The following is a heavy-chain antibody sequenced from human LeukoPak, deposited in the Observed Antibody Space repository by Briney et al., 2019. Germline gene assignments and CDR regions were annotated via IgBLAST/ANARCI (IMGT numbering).Heavy chain of an antibody. CDR2: ISYDGSNK. V-gene: IGHV3-30*18. D-gene: IGHD5-24*01. J-gene: IGHJ5*02. Sequence: GGSLRLSCAASGFTFSSYGMHWVRQGPGKGLEWVAVISYDGSNKYYADSVKGRFTISRDNSKNTLYLQMNSLRAEDTAVYYCAKDREMATIPGAWGQGTLVTVSS. CDR1: GFTFSSYG. CDR3: AKDREMATIPGA.